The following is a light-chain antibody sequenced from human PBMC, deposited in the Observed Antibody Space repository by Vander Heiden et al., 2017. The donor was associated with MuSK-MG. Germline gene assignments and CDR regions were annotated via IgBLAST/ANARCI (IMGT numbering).Light chain of an antibody. V-gene: IGLV3-21*04. J-gene: IGLJ2*01. CDR1: NLGRKS. CDR2: YDS. CDR3: QVWDSSSDHRV. Sequence: SYVLTQPPSVSVAPGKTARITCGGNNLGRKSVHWYQQKPGQAPVLVIYYDSDRPSGIPERFSGSNYGNTATLTISRVEAGDEADYYCQVWDSSSDHRVFGGGTKLTVL.